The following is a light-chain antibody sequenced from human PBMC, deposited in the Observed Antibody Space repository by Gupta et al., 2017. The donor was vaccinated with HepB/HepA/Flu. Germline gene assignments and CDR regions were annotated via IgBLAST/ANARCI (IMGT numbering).Light chain of an antibody. J-gene: IGLJ3*02. V-gene: IGLV2-11*01. CDR3: CSYAGGHTWV. CDR2: EVS. CDR1: SSDVGAYKH. Sequence: QSALTQPRPVSGSPGQSVTISCTGTSSDVGAYKHVSWYQQYPGKARKVMIYEVSDRPSGVPDRFSGSKSGNTAFLTISGLQADDEAIYYCCSYAGGHTWVFGGGTKVTVL.